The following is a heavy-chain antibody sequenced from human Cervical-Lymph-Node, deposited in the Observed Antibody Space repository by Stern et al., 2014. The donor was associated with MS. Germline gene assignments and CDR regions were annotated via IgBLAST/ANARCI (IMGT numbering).Heavy chain of an antibody. J-gene: IGHJ4*02. CDR3: ARDSGPPYYDILTGYYHAGRFDY. V-gene: IGHV3-33*01. CDR1: GFTFSSYG. D-gene: IGHD3-9*01. CDR2: IWYDGSNK. Sequence: QVQLVQSGGGVVQPGRSLRLSCAASGFTFSSYGMHWVRQAPGKGLEWVAVIWYDGSNKYYADSVKGRFTISRDNSKNTLYLQMNSLRAEDTAVYYCARDSGPPYYDILTGYYHAGRFDYWGQGTLVTVSS.